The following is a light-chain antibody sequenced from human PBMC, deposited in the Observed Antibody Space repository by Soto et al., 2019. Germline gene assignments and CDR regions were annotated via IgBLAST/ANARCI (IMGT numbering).Light chain of an antibody. CDR2: LGS. Sequence: DIVMTQSPLSLPVTPGEPASLSCRSSQSLLHSNGYNYLDWYLQRPGQSPQLLIYLGSYRAYGVPDRFSGSGSGTDFTLKISRVEAEDVGVYYCMQALQTPLTFGGGTKVEIK. J-gene: IGKJ4*01. V-gene: IGKV2-28*01. CDR1: QSLLHSNGYNY. CDR3: MQALQTPLT.